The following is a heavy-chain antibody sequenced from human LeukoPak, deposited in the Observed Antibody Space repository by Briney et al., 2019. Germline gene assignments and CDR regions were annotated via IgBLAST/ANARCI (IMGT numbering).Heavy chain of an antibody. V-gene: IGHV3-53*01. CDR1: GFTVSNYY. Sequence: PGGSLRLSCAASGFTVSNYYMSWVRQAPGKGLEWVSITYSDSSTNYADSVKGRFTISRDTSQNTLSLQMNSLRAEDTAVYYCVRKNRDFNAAFDIWGQGTVVTVSS. CDR2: TYSDSST. CDR3: VRKNRDFNAAFDI. J-gene: IGHJ3*02. D-gene: IGHD2-21*02.